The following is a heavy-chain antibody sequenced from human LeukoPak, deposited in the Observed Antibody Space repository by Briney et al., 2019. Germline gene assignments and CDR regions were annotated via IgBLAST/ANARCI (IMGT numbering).Heavy chain of an antibody. J-gene: IGHJ4*02. V-gene: IGHV3-48*01. Sequence: PGGSLRLSCAASGFTFSSYSMNWVRQAPGKGLEWVSYITSSTSTIYYADSVEGRFTISRDNAKNSLYLQMNSLRAEDTAVYYCARDQHREFDYWGQGTLVTVSS. D-gene: IGHD2-21*01. CDR3: ARDQHREFDY. CDR1: GFTFSSYS. CDR2: ITSSTSTI.